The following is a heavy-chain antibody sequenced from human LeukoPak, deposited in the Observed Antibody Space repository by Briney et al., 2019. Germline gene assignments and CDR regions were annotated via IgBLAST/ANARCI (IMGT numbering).Heavy chain of an antibody. Sequence: GESLKISCKGSGYSFTTYWIGWVRQMPGKGLEWMGIIYPTDSDARYSPSFQGQVTISVDKSISTVYLQWNSLKASDSAMYYCGASPSATGTERYYWGQGTLVTVSS. CDR1: GYSFTTYW. V-gene: IGHV5-51*01. CDR2: IYPTDSDA. J-gene: IGHJ4*02. CDR3: GASPSATGTERYY. D-gene: IGHD6-13*01.